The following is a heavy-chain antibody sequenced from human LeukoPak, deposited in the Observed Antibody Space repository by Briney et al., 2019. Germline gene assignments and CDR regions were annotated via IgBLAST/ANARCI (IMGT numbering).Heavy chain of an antibody. V-gene: IGHV1-2*02. Sequence: ASVKVSCKASGYIFTGYYIYWVRQAPGQGLEWMGWINPNSGDTNYAQKFQGRVTMTRDTSISPVYMELSSLRSDDTAVYFCARDWNGAQFGFDPWGQGTLVTVSS. D-gene: IGHD1-1*01. CDR2: INPNSGDT. CDR3: ARDWNGAQFGFDP. CDR1: GYIFTGYY. J-gene: IGHJ5*02.